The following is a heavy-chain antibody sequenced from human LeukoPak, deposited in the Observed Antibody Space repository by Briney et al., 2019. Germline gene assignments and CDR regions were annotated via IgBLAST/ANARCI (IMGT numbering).Heavy chain of an antibody. D-gene: IGHD3-10*02. CDR2: ISGSGGST. CDR1: GFTFSSYA. J-gene: IGHJ6*03. V-gene: IGHV3-23*01. Sequence: GVSLRLSCAASGFTFSSYAMSWVRQAPGKGLEWVSAISGSGGSTYYADSVKGRCTISRDNSKKTRYLHMNTARTEDTAAYYCAKSRDVRGVRHYYYYMDVWGKGTPVTVSS. CDR3: AKSRDVRGVRHYYYYMDV.